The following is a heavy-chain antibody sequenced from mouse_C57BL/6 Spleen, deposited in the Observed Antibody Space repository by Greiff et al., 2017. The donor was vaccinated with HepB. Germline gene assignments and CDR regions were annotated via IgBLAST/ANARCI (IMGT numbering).Heavy chain of an antibody. J-gene: IGHJ3*01. CDR1: GYTFTSYW. V-gene: IGHV1-55*01. Sequence: QVQLQQPGAELVKPGASVKMSCKASGYTFTSYWLTWVKQRPGQGLEWIGDIYPGSGSTNYNEKFKSKATLTVDTSSSTAYMQLSSLTSEDSAVYYGARGGDYDDGFADWGEGTLVTVSA. D-gene: IGHD2-4*01. CDR3: ARGGDYDDGFAD. CDR2: IYPGSGST.